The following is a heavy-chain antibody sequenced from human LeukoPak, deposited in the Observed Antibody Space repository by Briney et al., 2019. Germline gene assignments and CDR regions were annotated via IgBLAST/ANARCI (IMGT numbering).Heavy chain of an antibody. Sequence: GGSLRLSCAASGFTFSSYSMNWVRQAPGKGLEWVSYISSSSSTIYYADSVKGRFTISRDNAKNSLYLQMNSLRAEDTAVYYCARFADYGDYDAFDIWGQGTMVTVSS. V-gene: IGHV3-48*01. CDR3: ARFADYGDYDAFDI. CDR1: GFTFSSYS. D-gene: IGHD4-17*01. CDR2: ISSSSSTI. J-gene: IGHJ3*02.